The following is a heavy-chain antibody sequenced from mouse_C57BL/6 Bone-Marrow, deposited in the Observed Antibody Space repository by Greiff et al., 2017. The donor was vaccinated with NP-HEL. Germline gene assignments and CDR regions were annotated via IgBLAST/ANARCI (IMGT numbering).Heavy chain of an antibody. CDR2: ISSGSSTI. CDR1: GFTFSDYG. CDR3: ARWGNCYAMDY. D-gene: IGHD2-1*01. Sequence: EVHLVESGGGLVKPGGSLKLSCAASGFTFSDYGMHWVRQAPEKGLEWVAYISSGSSTIYYADTVQGRFTISRDNAKNTLFLQMTSLRSEDTAMYYCARWGNCYAMDYWGQGTSVTVSS. V-gene: IGHV5-17*01. J-gene: IGHJ4*01.